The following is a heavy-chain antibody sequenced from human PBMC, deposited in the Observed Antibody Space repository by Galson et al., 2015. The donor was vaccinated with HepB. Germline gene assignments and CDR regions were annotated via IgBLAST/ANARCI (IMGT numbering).Heavy chain of an antibody. CDR2: ISGGATYT. D-gene: IGHD4-17*01. CDR1: RFTFSDYY. Sequence: GSLRLSCAASRFTFSDYYMTWIRQAPGKGLEWLSYISGGATYTNYANSVKGRFTISRDNAKNSLYLHMRGLRDDDTAVYYCARVAHSDYGDHAHFDYWGQGTLVTVSS. J-gene: IGHJ4*02. V-gene: IGHV3-11*06. CDR3: ARVAHSDYGDHAHFDY.